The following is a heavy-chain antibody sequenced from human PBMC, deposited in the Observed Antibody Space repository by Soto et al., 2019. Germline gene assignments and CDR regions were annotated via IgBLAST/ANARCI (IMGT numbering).Heavy chain of an antibody. J-gene: IGHJ6*02. V-gene: IGHV3-33*01. CDR1: GFTFTTYD. D-gene: IGHD3-10*01. CDR2: IWFDGGDK. CDR3: ARDGFAYGSRIYVHGMVV. Sequence: QVQLVESGGGVVQPGKSMRLSCAASGFTFTTYDMHWVRQAPGKGLEWVAIIWFDGGDKYYADSVQGRFTISRDNSKNMGTLQMISVRVRETAVYYCARDGFAYGSRIYVHGMVVWGQATMVTVSS.